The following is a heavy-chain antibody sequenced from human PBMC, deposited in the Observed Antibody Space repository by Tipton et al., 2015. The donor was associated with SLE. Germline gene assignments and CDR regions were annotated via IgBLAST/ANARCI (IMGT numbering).Heavy chain of an antibody. V-gene: IGHV4-39*07. CDR3: THSTDYYYMDV. D-gene: IGHD5-18*01. CDR1: GGSISSSNYY. CDR2: ISYSGST. J-gene: IGHJ6*03. Sequence: LRLSCSVSGGSISSSNYYWGWIRQPPGKGLEWIGSISYSGSTYDNPSLKSRLTISVDTSKNQFSLKLTSVTPADTAVYYCTHSTDYYYMDVWGKGTTVTVSS.